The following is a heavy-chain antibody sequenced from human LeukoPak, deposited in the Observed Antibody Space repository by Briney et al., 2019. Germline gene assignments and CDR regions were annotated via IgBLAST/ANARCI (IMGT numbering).Heavy chain of an antibody. CDR3: AKRGVVIRVILVGFHKEAYYFDY. CDR1: GITLSNYG. V-gene: IGHV3-23*01. D-gene: IGHD3-22*01. CDR2: LSGSGGST. Sequence: GGSLRLSCAVSGITLSNYGMTWVRQAPGKGLEWVAGLSGSGGSTNYADSVKGRFTISRDNAKNTLYLEMNSLRAEDTAVYFCAKRGVVIRVILVGFHKEAYYFDYWGQGVLVTVSS. J-gene: IGHJ4*02.